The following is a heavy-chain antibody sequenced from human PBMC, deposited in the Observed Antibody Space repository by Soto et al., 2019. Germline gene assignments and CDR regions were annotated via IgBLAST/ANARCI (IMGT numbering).Heavy chain of an antibody. J-gene: IGHJ4*02. V-gene: IGHV3-23*01. CDR3: AKDLYSSSSADY. CDR2: ISGSGGST. Sequence: PGGCLRLSCAASGFTFSSDAMSWVRQAPGKGLEWVSAISGSGGSTYYADSVKGRFTISRDNSKNTLYLQMNSLRAEDTAVYYCAKDLYSSSSADYWGQGTLVTVSS. D-gene: IGHD6-6*01. CDR1: GFTFSSDA.